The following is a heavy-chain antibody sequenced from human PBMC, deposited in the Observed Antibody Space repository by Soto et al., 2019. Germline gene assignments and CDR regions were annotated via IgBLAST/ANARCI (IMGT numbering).Heavy chain of an antibody. J-gene: IGHJ5*02. CDR2: IIPIFGTA. Sequence: SVKVSCKASGGTFSSYAISWVRQAPGQGLEWMGGIIPIFGTANYAQTFQGRVTINADESTSTAYMELRSLRSEDTAVYYCASRTYTGSYYEGNWFDPWGQGXLVTVSS. D-gene: IGHD1-26*01. CDR3: ASRTYTGSYYEGNWFDP. V-gene: IGHV1-69*13. CDR1: GGTFSSYA.